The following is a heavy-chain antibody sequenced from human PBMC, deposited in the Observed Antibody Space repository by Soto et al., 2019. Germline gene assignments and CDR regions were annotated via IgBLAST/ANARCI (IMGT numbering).Heavy chain of an antibody. CDR1: GFTFSSYG. CDR2: TWNDGSNK. D-gene: IGHD4-17*01. V-gene: IGHV3-33*01. J-gene: IGHJ4*02. CDR3: ASAAGNDYGDYLSGGDFDY. Sequence: QVQLVESGGGVVQPGRSLRLSCAASGFTFSSYGMHWVRQAPGKGLEWVAVTWNDGSNKFYAASVKGRFTISRDNSKNTVFLQMNSLRAEDTAVYYCASAAGNDYGDYLSGGDFDYWGQGTLVTVSS.